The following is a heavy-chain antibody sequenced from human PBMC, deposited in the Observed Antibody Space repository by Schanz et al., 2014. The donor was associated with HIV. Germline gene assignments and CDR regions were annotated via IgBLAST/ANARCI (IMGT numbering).Heavy chain of an antibody. CDR2: ISYDGSDK. J-gene: IGHJ6*02. D-gene: IGHD3-3*01. Sequence: QVQLVESGGGVVHPGKSLRLSCAASGFTFSRYVMHWVRQAPGKGLEWVAVISYDGSDKYHADSVKGRFTISRDNSKNTLYLQMNSLRAEDTAVYYCAKDQGYDFWSGYYNYYGMDVWGQGTTVTVSS. CDR3: AKDQGYDFWSGYYNYYGMDV. CDR1: GFTFSRYV. V-gene: IGHV3-30*18.